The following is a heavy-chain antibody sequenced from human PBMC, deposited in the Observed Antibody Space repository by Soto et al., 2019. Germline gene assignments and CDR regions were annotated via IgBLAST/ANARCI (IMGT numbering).Heavy chain of an antibody. Sequence: GGSLRLSCAASGFTFSSYVMHWVRQAPGKGLEWVAVISYDGSNKYYADSVKGRFTISRDNSKNTLYLQMNSLRAEDTAVYYCARDTRPHSSGWYYFDYWGQGTLVTVSS. CDR1: GFTFSSYV. J-gene: IGHJ4*02. CDR3: ARDTRPHSSGWYYFDY. D-gene: IGHD6-19*01. V-gene: IGHV3-30-3*01. CDR2: ISYDGSNK.